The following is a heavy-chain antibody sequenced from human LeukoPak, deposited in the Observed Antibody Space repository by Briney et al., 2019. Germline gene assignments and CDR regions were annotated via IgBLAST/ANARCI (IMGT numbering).Heavy chain of an antibody. D-gene: IGHD3-10*01. Sequence: GGSLRLSCAASGFTFSTYAMHWVRQTPGKGLEWVAVISYDGSNEYYADSVKGRFTISRDNSKNTLFLQTNNLRVEDTAVYYCARDPGRRIYYSSGSLIDFWGQGTLVTVSS. CDR3: ARDPGRRIYYSSGSLIDF. V-gene: IGHV3-30*04. CDR1: GFTFSTYA. J-gene: IGHJ4*02. CDR2: ISYDGSNE.